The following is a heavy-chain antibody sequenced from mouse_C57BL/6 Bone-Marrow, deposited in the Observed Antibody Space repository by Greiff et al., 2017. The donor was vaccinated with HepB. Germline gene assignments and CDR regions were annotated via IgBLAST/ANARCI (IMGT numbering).Heavy chain of an antibody. V-gene: IGHV5-17*01. CDR2: ISSGSSTI. CDR1: GFTFSDYG. J-gene: IGHJ1*03. CDR3: ARRYYGSSFYWCFDV. D-gene: IGHD1-1*01. Sequence: EVKLVESGGGLVKPGGSLKLSCAASGFTFSDYGMHWVRQAPEKGLEWVAYISSGSSTIYYADTVKGRFTISRDNAKNTLFLQMTSLRSEDTAMYYCARRYYGSSFYWCFDVWGTGTTVTVSS.